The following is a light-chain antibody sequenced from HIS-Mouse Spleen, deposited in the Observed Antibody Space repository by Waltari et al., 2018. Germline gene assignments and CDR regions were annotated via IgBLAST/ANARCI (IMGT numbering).Light chain of an antibody. CDR2: EDS. CDR3: YSTDSSGNHRV. J-gene: IGLJ2*01. Sequence: SYELTQPPSVSVSPGQTARITCPGDALPNKYAYLYQQKSVQAPVPVIYEDSKRPSGSPERFSGSSSGTMATLTISGAQVEDEADYYCYSTDSSGNHRVFGGGTKLTVL. CDR1: ALPNKY. V-gene: IGLV3-10*01.